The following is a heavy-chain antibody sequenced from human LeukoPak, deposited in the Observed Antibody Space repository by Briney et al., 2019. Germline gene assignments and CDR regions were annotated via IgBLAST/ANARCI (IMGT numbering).Heavy chain of an antibody. CDR2: ISSSSSYI. D-gene: IGHD4-17*01. J-gene: IGHJ5*02. CDR3: ARDGHGDYGDYNGPLNWFDP. V-gene: IGHV3-21*01. CDR1: GFTFSSYS. Sequence: GGTLRLSCAASGFTFSSYSMNWVRQAPGKGLVWVSSISSSSSYIYYADLVKGRFTISRDNAKNSLYLQMNSLRAEDTAVYYCARDGHGDYGDYNGPLNWFDPWGQGTLVTVSS.